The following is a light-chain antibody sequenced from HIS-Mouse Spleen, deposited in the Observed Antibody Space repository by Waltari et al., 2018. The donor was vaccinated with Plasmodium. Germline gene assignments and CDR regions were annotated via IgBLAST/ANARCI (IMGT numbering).Light chain of an antibody. V-gene: IGKV3-20*01. Sequence: EIVLPQSPATLSLSPGERATLSCRASQSVSSSYLAWYQQKPGQAPRLLIYGASSRATGIPDRFSGSGSGTDVTLTISRLEPEDFAVYYCQQYGSSPLTFGGGTKVEIK. CDR3: QQYGSSPLT. CDR1: QSVSSSY. J-gene: IGKJ4*01. CDR2: GAS.